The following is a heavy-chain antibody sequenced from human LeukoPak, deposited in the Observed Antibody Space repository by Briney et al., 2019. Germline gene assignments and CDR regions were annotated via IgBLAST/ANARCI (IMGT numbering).Heavy chain of an antibody. CDR2: TYYRSKWYK. V-gene: IGHV6-1*01. D-gene: IGHD6-19*01. J-gene: IGHJ4*02. Sequence: SQTLSLTCAISGHSVSINSAAWNWIRQSPSRGLEWLGRTYYRSKWYKDYAVSVKGRITVNPDTSKNQLALQLNSVTPEDTAVYYCARSDSGWIDFWGQGTLVTVSS. CDR1: GHSVSINSAA. CDR3: ARSDSGWIDF.